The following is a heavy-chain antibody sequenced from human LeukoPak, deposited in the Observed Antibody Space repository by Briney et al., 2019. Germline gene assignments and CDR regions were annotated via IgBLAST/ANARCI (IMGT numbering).Heavy chain of an antibody. CDR2: ISGNAGDT. Sequence: QTGGSLRLSCAASVFTFSGYAMNWVRQAPGKGLEWVSGISGNAGDTFYGDSVKRRFTTSRDNSKNTLYLKMNSLRAEETAVYYCAKVYGSGSYSYFDYWGQGTLVTVSS. D-gene: IGHD3-10*01. V-gene: IGHV3-23*01. CDR3: AKVYGSGSYSYFDY. CDR1: VFTFSGYA. J-gene: IGHJ4*02.